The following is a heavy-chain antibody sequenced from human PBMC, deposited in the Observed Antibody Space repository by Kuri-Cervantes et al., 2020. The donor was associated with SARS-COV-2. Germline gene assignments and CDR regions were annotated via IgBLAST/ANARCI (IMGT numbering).Heavy chain of an antibody. CDR1: GFSLSRYT. CDR3: ARDSKWLFEGGRFDP. Sequence: LSLTCAASGFSLSRYTMNWVRQAPGKALEWVSSISGSGSYIYYADSVKGRFTISKESGENSLYLHMNSLRGDDTAVYYCARDSKWLFEGGRFDPWGQGTLVTVSS. V-gene: IGHV3-21*01. CDR2: ISGSGSYI. D-gene: IGHD3-22*01. J-gene: IGHJ5*02.